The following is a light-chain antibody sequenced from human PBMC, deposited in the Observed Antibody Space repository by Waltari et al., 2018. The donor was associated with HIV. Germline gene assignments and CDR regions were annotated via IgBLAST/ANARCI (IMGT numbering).Light chain of an antibody. CDR3: CSYSSSGTVL. CDR1: SNDVGGFKY. V-gene: IGLV2-14*03. Sequence: HSVLTQPASMSGSLGQSITISCLGSSNDVGGFKYVTWYQKSPDKAPRLVIYDVSNRPSGVSGRFSGSKSGSAASLTISGLQPEDEADYYCCSYSSSGTVLFGGGTRLTVL. J-gene: IGLJ2*01. CDR2: DVS.